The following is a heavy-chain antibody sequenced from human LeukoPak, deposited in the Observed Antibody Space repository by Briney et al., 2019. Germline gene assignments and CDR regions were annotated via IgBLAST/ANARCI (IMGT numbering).Heavy chain of an antibody. CDR2: ISSSSSYI. CDR3: ARHMVRGVIKRDAFDI. CDR1: GFTFSSYS. V-gene: IGHV3-21*01. Sequence: GSLRLSCAASGFTFSSYSMNWVRQAPGKVLEWVSSISSSSSYIYYADSVKGRFTISRDNAKNSLYLQMNSLRAEDTAVYYCARHMVRGVIKRDAFDIWGQGTMVTVSS. J-gene: IGHJ3*02. D-gene: IGHD3-10*01.